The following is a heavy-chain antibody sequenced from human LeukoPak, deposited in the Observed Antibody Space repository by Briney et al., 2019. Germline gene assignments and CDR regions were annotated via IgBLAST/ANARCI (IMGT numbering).Heavy chain of an antibody. D-gene: IGHD3-22*01. J-gene: IGHJ4*02. CDR3: ARLIYDSSGYYYSGRYFDY. V-gene: IGHV4-59*11. CDR2: IYYSGST. Sequence: SETLSLTCTVSGGSISSHYWSWIRQPPGKGLEWIGYIYYSGSTNYNPFLKSRVTISVDTSKNQFSLKLSSVTAADTAVYYCARLIYDSSGYYYSGRYFDYWGQGTLVTVSS. CDR1: GGSISSHY.